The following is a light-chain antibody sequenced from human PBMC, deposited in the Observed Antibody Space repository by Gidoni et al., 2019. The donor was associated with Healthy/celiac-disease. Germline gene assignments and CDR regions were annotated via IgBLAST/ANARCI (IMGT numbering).Light chain of an antibody. CDR3: CSYAGSSTPNWV. Sequence: QSALTQPASVSGSPGQSITISCTGTSSDVGSYNLVSWYQQHPGKAPQLIIYEGSKRPSGVSNRFSGSKSGNTASLTISGLQAEDEADYYCCSYAGSSTPNWVFGGGTKLTVL. CDR1: SSDVGSYNL. V-gene: IGLV2-23*01. J-gene: IGLJ3*02. CDR2: EGS.